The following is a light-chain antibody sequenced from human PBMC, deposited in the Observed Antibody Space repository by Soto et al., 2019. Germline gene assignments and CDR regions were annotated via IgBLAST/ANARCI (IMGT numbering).Light chain of an antibody. V-gene: IGKV1-5*01. CDR2: DAS. CDR3: QQYNSYRWT. J-gene: IGKJ1*01. Sequence: DIPMTQSPSTLSASVGDRVTITCRASQSISSWLAWYQQKPGKAPKLLIYDASSLQSGVPSRFSGSGSGTEFTLTISSLRPDDFATYYCQQYNSYRWTFGQGTKVEIK. CDR1: QSISSW.